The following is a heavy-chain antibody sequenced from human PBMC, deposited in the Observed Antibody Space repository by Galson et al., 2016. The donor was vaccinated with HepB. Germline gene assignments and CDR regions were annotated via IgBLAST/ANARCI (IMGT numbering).Heavy chain of an antibody. J-gene: IGHJ4*02. CDR1: GGSISSGGFH. CDR3: ARVRVTVVRGFNGAGQDFYGSRPFYRYFDY. V-gene: IGHV4-31*03. Sequence: TLSLTCTVSGGSISSGGFHWNWIRQHPGKGLEWIGYISYSGSTSYNPPLKSRVTISVEASKNQFSLNLTSVTAADTAVYYCARVRVTVVRGFNGAGQDFYGSRPFYRYFDYWGQGTLVTVSS. CDR2: ISYSGST. D-gene: IGHD3-10*01.